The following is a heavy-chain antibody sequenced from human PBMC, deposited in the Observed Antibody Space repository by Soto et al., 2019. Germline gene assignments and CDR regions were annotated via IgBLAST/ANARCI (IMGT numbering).Heavy chain of an antibody. CDR3: ARVPGRL. CDR1: GFSVSRNY. J-gene: IGHJ4*02. CDR2: VYSGGAT. Sequence: QLVETGGGLIQPGTSLTLSCAASGFSVSRNYMTWVRQAPGKGLEWVSFVYSGGATFYADSVKGRFILSRDDSQNTMYIQMTNLRAEDTAVYYCARVPGRLWGRGTLVTV. D-gene: IGHD3-10*01. V-gene: IGHV3-53*02.